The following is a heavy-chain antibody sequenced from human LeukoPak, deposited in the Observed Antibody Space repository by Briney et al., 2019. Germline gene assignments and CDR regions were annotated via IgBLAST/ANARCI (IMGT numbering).Heavy chain of an antibody. V-gene: IGHV3-30*04. J-gene: IGHJ4*02. D-gene: IGHD3-22*01. Sequence: GGSLRLSCAASLFTFRNYAMHWVRQAPRKGLEWVAVVSYDGRNKQYADSAKGRFTISRDNSKNTLYLQTNSLRAEDPAVYYWARGQFRVHAYDGSTFDYWGQGTLVSASS. CDR1: LFTFRNYA. CDR2: VSYDGRNK. CDR3: ARGQFRVHAYDGSTFDY.